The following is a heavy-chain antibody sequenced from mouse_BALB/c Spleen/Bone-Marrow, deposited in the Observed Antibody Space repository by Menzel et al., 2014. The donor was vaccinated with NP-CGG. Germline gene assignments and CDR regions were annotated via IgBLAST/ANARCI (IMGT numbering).Heavy chain of an antibody. V-gene: IGHV5-17*02. CDR1: GFTFSSFG. CDR2: ISSGSSTI. D-gene: IGHD4-1*01. Sequence: EVQRVESGGGLVQPGGSRKLSCAASGFTFSSFGMHWVRQAPEKGLEWVAYISSGSSTIFYADTVKGRFTISRDSPKNTLFLQMTSLRSEDTAIYYCTRGGNWEDFDYWGQGTTLTVSS. CDR3: TRGGNWEDFDY. J-gene: IGHJ2*01.